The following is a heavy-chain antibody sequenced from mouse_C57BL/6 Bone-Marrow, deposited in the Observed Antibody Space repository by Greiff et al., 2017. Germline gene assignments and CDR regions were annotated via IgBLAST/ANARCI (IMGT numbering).Heavy chain of an antibody. CDR2: ICPGSGSS. D-gene: IGHD4-1*01. J-gene: IGHJ3*01. CDR1: GYTFTDYY. Sequence: QVQLQQSGAELVKPGASVKISCKASGYTFTDYYINWVKQRAGQGLEWIGKICPGSGSSYYNEKFKGKATLTADKSSSTAYLQLSRLTSEDSAVYFCARDKLGAWFSCWGQGTLVTVSA. V-gene: IGHV1-77*01. CDR3: ARDKLGAWFSC.